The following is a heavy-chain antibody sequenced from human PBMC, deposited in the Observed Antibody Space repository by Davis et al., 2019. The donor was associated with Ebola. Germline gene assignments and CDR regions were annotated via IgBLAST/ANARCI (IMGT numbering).Heavy chain of an antibody. CDR3: AAKTTPDY. J-gene: IGHJ4*02. CDR1: GFTFSSYA. D-gene: IGHD4-17*01. Sequence: GGSLRLSCAASGFTFSSYAMHWVRQAPGKGLEWVAVISYDGSNKYYADSVKGRFTISRDNSKNTLYLHMNSLRAEDTAVYYCAAKTTPDYWGQGTLVTVSS. V-gene: IGHV3-30*04. CDR2: ISYDGSNK.